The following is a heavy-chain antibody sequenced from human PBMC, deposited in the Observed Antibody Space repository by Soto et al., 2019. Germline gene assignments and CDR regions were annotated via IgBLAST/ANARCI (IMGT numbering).Heavy chain of an antibody. Sequence: SVKVSCKASGGTFSSYATSWVRQAPGQGLEWMGGIIPIFGTANYAQKFQGRVTITADKSTSTAYMELSSLRSEDTAVYYCARSNKLRYFDWLPNYYYYGMDVWGQGTTVTVSS. J-gene: IGHJ6*02. CDR2: IIPIFGTA. D-gene: IGHD3-9*01. CDR1: GGTFSSYA. CDR3: ARSNKLRYFDWLPNYYYYGMDV. V-gene: IGHV1-69*06.